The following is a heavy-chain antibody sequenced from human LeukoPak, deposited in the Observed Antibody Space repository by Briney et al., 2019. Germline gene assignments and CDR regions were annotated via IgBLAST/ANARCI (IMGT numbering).Heavy chain of an antibody. Sequence: GASVKVSCKASGYSFTSYGISWVRQAPGQGLEWVGWISAHNGDTKYAQKLQGRVTMTTDTSTSTGYMELRSLRSDDTAVYYCARGVSQYGSGSPFDYWGQGTLVTVSS. D-gene: IGHD3-10*01. CDR3: ARGVSQYGSGSPFDY. CDR1: GYSFTSYG. CDR2: ISAHNGDT. J-gene: IGHJ4*02. V-gene: IGHV1-18*01.